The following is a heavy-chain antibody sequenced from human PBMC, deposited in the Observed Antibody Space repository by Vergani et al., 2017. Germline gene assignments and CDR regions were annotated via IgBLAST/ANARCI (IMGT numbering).Heavy chain of an antibody. Sequence: QVQLVESGGRVVQPGRSLRLSCATSGFTFSDNGMHWVRQAPGKGLEWVAVTWYDEYNKYYADSVKGRFTISRDKSDNTLYLQMDSLRVDDTAVYYCVGDHGGRCGFNYWGQGTLVTVS. V-gene: IGHV3-33*01. CDR1: GFTFSDNG. CDR2: TWYDEYNK. CDR3: VGDHGGRCGFNY. D-gene: IGHD2-15*01. J-gene: IGHJ4*02.